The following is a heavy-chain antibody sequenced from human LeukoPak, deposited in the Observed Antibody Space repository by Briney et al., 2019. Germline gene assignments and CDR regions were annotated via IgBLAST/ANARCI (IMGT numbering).Heavy chain of an antibody. CDR2: IYYSGNT. J-gene: IGHJ3*02. Sequence: SETLSLTCTVSGDSISGSYWTWIRQPPGQGLEWIGYIYYSGNTNYNPSLQTRVTISVDTSKNHFSLKLSSVTAADTAVYYCARRRKLAIVSDGDGIDIWGKGTMVT. D-gene: IGHD1-1*01. CDR1: GDSISGSY. V-gene: IGHV4-59*01. CDR3: ARRRKLAIVSDGDGIDI.